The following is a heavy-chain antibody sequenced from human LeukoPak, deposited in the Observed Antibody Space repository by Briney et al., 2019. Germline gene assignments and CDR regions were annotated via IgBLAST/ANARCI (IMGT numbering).Heavy chain of an antibody. Sequence: GGSLRLSCAASGFTFSSYAMHWVRQAPGKGLEWVAVISYDGSNKYYADSVKGRFTISRDNSKNTLYLQMNSLRAEDTAVYYCARKESGSYLQADDAFDIWGQGTMVTVSS. CDR1: GFTFSSYA. V-gene: IGHV3-30*04. D-gene: IGHD1-26*01. CDR2: ISYDGSNK. CDR3: ARKESGSYLQADDAFDI. J-gene: IGHJ3*02.